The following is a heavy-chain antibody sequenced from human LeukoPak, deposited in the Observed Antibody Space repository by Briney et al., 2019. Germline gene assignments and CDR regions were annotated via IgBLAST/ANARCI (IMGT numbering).Heavy chain of an antibody. CDR2: ISSSGSTI. CDR1: GFTFSSYA. D-gene: IGHD1-26*01. V-gene: IGHV3-48*04. Sequence: GGSLRLSCAASGFTFSSYAMSWVRQAPGKGLEWVSYISSSGSTIYYADSVKGRFTISRDNAKNSLYLQMNSLRAEDTAVYYCAGGPVSYPYYYYMDVWGKGTTVTVSS. J-gene: IGHJ6*03. CDR3: AGGPVSYPYYYYMDV.